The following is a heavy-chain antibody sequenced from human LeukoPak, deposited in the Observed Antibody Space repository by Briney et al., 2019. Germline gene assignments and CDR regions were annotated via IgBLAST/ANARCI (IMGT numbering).Heavy chain of an antibody. CDR1: GYTFTGYY. V-gene: IGHV1-2*06. Sequence: ASVKVSCKASGYTFTGYYMHWVRQAPGQGLEWMGRINPNSGGTNYAQKFQGRVTMTRDMSISTAYMELRRLRSDDTAVYYCARPYSSGSYWYFDLWGRGTLVTVSS. D-gene: IGHD6-19*01. CDR2: INPNSGGT. J-gene: IGHJ2*01. CDR3: ARPYSSGSYWYFDL.